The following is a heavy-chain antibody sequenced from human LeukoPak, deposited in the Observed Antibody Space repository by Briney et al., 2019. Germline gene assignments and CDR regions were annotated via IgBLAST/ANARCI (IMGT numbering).Heavy chain of an antibody. Sequence: PSETLSLTCTVSGNSISSGDNYWSWIRQPAGKGLEWIGRIYTSGSTNYNPSLKSRVTISGDTSKNQFSLRLSSVTAADTAVYYCARQGYCSSTSCYFNSQHYYYYYMDVWGKGTTVTISS. V-gene: IGHV4-61*02. CDR3: ARQGYCSSTSCYFNSQHYYYYYMDV. CDR1: GNSISSGDNY. D-gene: IGHD2-2*01. CDR2: IYTSGST. J-gene: IGHJ6*03.